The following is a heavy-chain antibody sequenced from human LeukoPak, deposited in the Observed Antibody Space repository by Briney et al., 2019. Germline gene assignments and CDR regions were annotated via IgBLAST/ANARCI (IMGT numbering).Heavy chain of an antibody. V-gene: IGHV4-39*07. CDR3: AREGEYRYDILTGYYNVMGWFDP. Sequence: SETLSLTCTVSGGSISSSSYYWGWIRQPPGKGLEWTGSIYYSGSTYYNPSLKSRVTISVDTSKNQFSLKLSSVTAADTAVYYCAREGEYRYDILTGYYNVMGWFDPWGQGTLVTVSS. D-gene: IGHD3-9*01. CDR1: GGSISSSSYY. CDR2: IYYSGST. J-gene: IGHJ5*02.